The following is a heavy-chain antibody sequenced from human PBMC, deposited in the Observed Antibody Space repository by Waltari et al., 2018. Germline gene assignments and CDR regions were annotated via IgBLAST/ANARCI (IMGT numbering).Heavy chain of an antibody. CDR2: IYYSGST. Sequence: QLQLQESGPGLVRPSETLSLTCTLSGGSISSSSSYWGWIRQPPGKGLEWIGSIYYSGSTYYNPSLKSRVTISVDTSKNQFSLKLSSVTAADTAVYYCARDPGGATNYWGQGTLVTVSS. CDR1: GGSISSSSSY. J-gene: IGHJ4*02. CDR3: ARDPGGATNY. D-gene: IGHD1-26*01. V-gene: IGHV4-39*07.